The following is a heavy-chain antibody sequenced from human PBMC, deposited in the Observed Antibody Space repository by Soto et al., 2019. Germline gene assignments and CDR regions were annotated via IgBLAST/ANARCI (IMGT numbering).Heavy chain of an antibody. CDR2: IYDGSNK. CDR1: GFTFSSYG. V-gene: IGHV3-30*18. J-gene: IGHJ6*02. D-gene: IGHD6-19*01. CDR3: AKDWVAVAGTAYYYYGMDV. Sequence: PGESLKISCAASGFTFSSYGMHWVRQAPGKGLEWVAVIYDGSNKYYADSVKGRFTISRDNSKNTLYLQMNSLRAEDTAVYYCAKDWVAVAGTAYYYYGMDVWGQGTTVTVSS.